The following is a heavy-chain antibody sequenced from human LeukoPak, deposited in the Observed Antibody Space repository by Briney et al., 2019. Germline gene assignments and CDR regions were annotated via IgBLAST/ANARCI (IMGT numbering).Heavy chain of an antibody. D-gene: IGHD1-26*01. CDR2: INPNSGGT. V-gene: IGHV1-2*04. J-gene: IGHJ5*02. CDR1: GYTFTGYY. Sequence: ASVKVSCKASGYTFTGYYMHWVRQAPGQGLEWMGWINPNSGGTNYAPKFQGWVSMTRDTSISTAYMELSRLRSDDTAVYYCARAALGNTPTGWFDPWGQGTLVTVSS. CDR3: ARAALGNTPTGWFDP.